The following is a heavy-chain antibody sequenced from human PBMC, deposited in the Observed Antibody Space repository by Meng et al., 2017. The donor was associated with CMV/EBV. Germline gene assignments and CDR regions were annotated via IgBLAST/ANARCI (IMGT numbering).Heavy chain of an antibody. D-gene: IGHD6-19*01. CDR3: ARDSAVAGVVDY. CDR2: IYYSGST. J-gene: IGHJ4*02. CDR1: GGPISSSCYY. V-gene: IGHV4-39*07. Sequence: HLQLQESGPGLVKPSETLSLTCSVSGGPISSSCYYWGGIRQPPGKGLEWIGSIYYSGSTYYNPSLKSRVTISVDTSKNQFSLKLSSVTAADTAVYYCARDSAVAGVVDYWGQGTLVTVSS.